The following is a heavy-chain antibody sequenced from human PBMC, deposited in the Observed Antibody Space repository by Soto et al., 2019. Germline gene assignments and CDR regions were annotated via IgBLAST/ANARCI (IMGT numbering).Heavy chain of an antibody. J-gene: IGHJ6*02. D-gene: IGHD5-12*01. Sequence: GGSLRLSCAASGFTFSSYAMSWVRQAPGKGLEWVSAISGSGGSTYYADSVKGRFTISRDNSKNTLYLQMNSLRAEDTAVYYCAKVKEMATTLSRSMDVWGQGTTVTVSS. CDR1: GFTFSSYA. V-gene: IGHV3-23*01. CDR2: ISGSGGST. CDR3: AKVKEMATTLSRSMDV.